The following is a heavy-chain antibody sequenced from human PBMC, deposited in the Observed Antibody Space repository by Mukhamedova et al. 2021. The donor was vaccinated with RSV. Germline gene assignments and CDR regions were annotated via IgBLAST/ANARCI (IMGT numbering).Heavy chain of an antibody. Sequence: FTISRDNAKNSLYLQMNSLRAEDTAVYYCARLSSTSFGFPWGQGTLVTVSS. CDR3: ARLSSTSFGFP. J-gene: IGHJ5*02. D-gene: IGHD2-2*01. V-gene: IGHV3-7*04.